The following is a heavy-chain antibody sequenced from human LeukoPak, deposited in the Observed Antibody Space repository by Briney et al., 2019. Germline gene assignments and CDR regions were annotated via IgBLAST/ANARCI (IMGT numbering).Heavy chain of an antibody. CDR3: ARIRGRYCTND. CDR1: GGSISSYY. D-gene: IGHD2-8*01. Sequence: SETLSLTCTVSGGSISSYYWSWIRQPPGKGLEWIGYIYYSGSTNYNPSLKSRVTISVDTSKNQFSLKLSSVTAADTAVYYCARIRGRYCTNDWGQGTLVTVSS. CDR2: IYYSGST. V-gene: IGHV4-59*01. J-gene: IGHJ4*02.